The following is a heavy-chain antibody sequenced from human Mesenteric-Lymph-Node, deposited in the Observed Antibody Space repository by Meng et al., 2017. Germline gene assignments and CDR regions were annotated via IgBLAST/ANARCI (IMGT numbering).Heavy chain of an antibody. CDR3: AAHGRGYSSSWYDP. CDR1: GGSMSSGNYY. Sequence: QVQRQESGPGLVEPSQTLSLTCTVSGGSMSSGNYYWSWIRQPPGKGLELTGYIHHSGSAYYCPSLKSRVSISVDTSKNQFSLNLTAMTAADTAVYYCAAHGRGYSSSWYDPWGQGTLVTVSS. CDR2: IHHSGSA. V-gene: IGHV4-30-4*01. D-gene: IGHD6-13*01. J-gene: IGHJ5*02.